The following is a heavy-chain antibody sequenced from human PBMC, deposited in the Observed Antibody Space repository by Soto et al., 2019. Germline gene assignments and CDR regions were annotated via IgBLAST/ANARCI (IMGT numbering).Heavy chain of an antibody. CDR2: IYYSGST. Sequence: PDTLSLTTTVSGGSLSHSTYHWGCIRQPTGKGQKWIGSIYYSGSTYYNPSLKCRVTISVDTSKNHFSLKLSSVTAADTAVYYCARHDYYDSSGLEYWGQGTRVTVS. CDR1: GGSLSHSTYH. D-gene: IGHD3-22*01. V-gene: IGHV4-39*01. CDR3: ARHDYYDSSGLEY. J-gene: IGHJ4*02.